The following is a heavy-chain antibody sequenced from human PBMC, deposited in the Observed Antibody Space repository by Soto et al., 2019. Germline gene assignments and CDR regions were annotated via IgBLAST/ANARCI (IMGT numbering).Heavy chain of an antibody. CDR3: ARGGKYYGSGSLYYYYYYGMDV. D-gene: IGHD3-10*01. CDR2: IGSSGSTI. V-gene: IGHV3-11*01. CDR1: GFPMIDYY. Sequence: LSGAGSGFPMIDYYMSWIRQVPGKGLEWVSYIGSSGSTIYYADSMKGRFTISRDNAKNSLYLQMNSLRAGETDVYYCARGGKYYGSGSLYYYYYYGMDVWGQGTTVTVSS. J-gene: IGHJ6*02.